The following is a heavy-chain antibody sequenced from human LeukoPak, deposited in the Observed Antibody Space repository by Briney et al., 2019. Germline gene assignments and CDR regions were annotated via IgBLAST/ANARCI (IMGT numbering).Heavy chain of an antibody. J-gene: IGHJ4*02. CDR3: ARDRVGGNRAYFDY. Sequence: PGGSLRLSCAGSGFTFRSYSMNWVRQAPGKGLEWVSYISTSDSTIYYADSVKGRFTISRDNAKNSLYLQMNSLRADDTAVYYCARDRVGGNRAYFDYWGQGALVTVSS. D-gene: IGHD4-23*01. CDR2: ISTSDSTI. V-gene: IGHV3-48*04. CDR1: GFTFRSYS.